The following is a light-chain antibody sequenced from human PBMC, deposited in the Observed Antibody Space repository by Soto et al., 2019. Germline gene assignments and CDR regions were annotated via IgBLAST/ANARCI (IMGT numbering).Light chain of an antibody. CDR3: SSYTTSSTYV. Sequence: QSVLTQPASVSASPGQSITISCTGTSSDVGTYDDVSWYRQHPGKAPKLLIYEVTNRPSGVSNRFSGSKSGNTASLTISVLQAEDEADYYCSSYTTSSTYVFGSGTKVTVL. V-gene: IGLV2-14*01. CDR1: SSDVGTYDD. J-gene: IGLJ1*01. CDR2: EVT.